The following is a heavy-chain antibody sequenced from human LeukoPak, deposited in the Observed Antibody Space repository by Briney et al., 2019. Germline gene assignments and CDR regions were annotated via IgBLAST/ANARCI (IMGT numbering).Heavy chain of an antibody. D-gene: IGHD6-6*01. CDR2: NYYRGGT. Sequence: PSETLSLTCTVSGGSIKIISYYWGRIRQPRGKGLEWFGSNYYRGGTYYNPSLKSRVTISVSRFKNHSSLKLSYLNTPDQAGLFCTGHFAARHRAVFDPWGQGTLVTLSS. CDR3: TGHFAARHRAVFDP. V-gene: IGHV4-39*01. CDR1: GGSIKIISYY. J-gene: IGHJ5*02.